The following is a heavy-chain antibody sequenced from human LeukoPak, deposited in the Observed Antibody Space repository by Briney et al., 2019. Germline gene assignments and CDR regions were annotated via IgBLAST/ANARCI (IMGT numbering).Heavy chain of an antibody. V-gene: IGHV1-2*02. CDR2: INPNSGDT. CDR3: AREPPGV. Sequence: APVKVSCKASGYTFTGFYIHWVRQAPGQGLEWMGRINPNSGDTSYAQKFQGRVTMTRDTSISTAFMELSRLRSDDTAIYYCAREPPGVWGQGTTVTVSS. CDR1: GYTFTGFY. J-gene: IGHJ6*02.